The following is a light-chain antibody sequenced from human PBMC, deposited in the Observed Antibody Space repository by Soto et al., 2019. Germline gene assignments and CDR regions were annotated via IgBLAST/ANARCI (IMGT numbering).Light chain of an antibody. CDR1: QSISNY. J-gene: IGKJ1*01. Sequence: DLQMTQSPSTLSASVGDRVTITCRASQSISNYLAWYQQKPGKAPKLLIYKASSLDSGVPSRFSGSGSGTEFTLSISSLQPDDFATYHCQQYNSLWTFGQGTKVEIK. CDR3: QQYNSLWT. CDR2: KAS. V-gene: IGKV1-5*03.